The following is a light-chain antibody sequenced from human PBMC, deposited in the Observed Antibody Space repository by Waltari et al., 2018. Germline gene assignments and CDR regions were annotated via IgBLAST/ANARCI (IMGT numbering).Light chain of an antibody. CDR2: GAS. V-gene: IGKV3-20*01. Sequence: ENVLTQSPGTLSLSPGERATLSCRARQSVGDTYLAWYQQKPGQAPRLLIYGASTRATDIPDRFSGSGSGTDFTLTISRLEPEDVAVYCHQSGGSGRAFGGGTKVEIK. CDR1: QSVGDTY. J-gene: IGKJ4*01. CDR3: HQSGGSGRA.